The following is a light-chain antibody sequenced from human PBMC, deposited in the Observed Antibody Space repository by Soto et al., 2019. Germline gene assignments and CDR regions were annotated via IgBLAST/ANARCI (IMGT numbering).Light chain of an antibody. CDR2: EVN. J-gene: IGLJ1*01. V-gene: IGLV2-14*01. CDR1: SSDVGGYDY. Sequence: QSVLTQPASVSGSPGQSLTISCTGTSSDVGGYDYVSWYQLHPGKAPKLMVFEVNNRPSGVSYRFSGSKSGNTASLTISGLQAEDEAEYFCSSYSISTAYLFGTGTKVNVL. CDR3: SSYSISTAYL.